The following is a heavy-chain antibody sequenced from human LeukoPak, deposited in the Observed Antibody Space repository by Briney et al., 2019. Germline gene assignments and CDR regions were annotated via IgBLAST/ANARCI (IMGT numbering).Heavy chain of an antibody. Sequence: SETLSLTCTVSGASISSYSSYWGWIRQPPGKGLEWIGSMYYSGNNYSNTSLKSRVTISIDTSKNQFSLKLTSVTAANTSVYYCASISAVFGAVRWFDPWGQGTLVTVSS. J-gene: IGHJ5*02. D-gene: IGHD3-3*01. V-gene: IGHV4-39*07. CDR1: GASISSYSSY. CDR3: ASISAVFGAVRWFDP. CDR2: MYYSGNN.